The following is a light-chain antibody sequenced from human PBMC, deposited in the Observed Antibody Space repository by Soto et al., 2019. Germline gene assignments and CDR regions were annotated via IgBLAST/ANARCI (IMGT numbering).Light chain of an antibody. CDR3: QQYNSYS. J-gene: IGKJ3*01. V-gene: IGKV1-5*01. CDR1: QSISSW. CDR2: DAS. Sequence: DIQMTQSPSTLSASVGDRVTITCRASQSISSWLAWYQQKPGKAPKLLIYDASSLESGVPSRFSGSGSGTEFPLTISSLQPDDFATFYCQQYNSYSFGPGTKVDI.